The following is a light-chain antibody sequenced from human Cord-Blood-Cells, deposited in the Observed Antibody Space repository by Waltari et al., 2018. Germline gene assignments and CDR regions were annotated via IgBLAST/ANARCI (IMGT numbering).Light chain of an antibody. V-gene: IGLV2-8*01. CDR3: SSYAGSNNLGV. CDR2: EVS. CDR1: SSDVGGYNY. Sequence: QSALTQPPSASGSPGQSVTISCTGTSSDVGGYNYVSWYQQHPGKAPKLMIYEVSKRPSGVPERFSGSKSGNTASLTVSWLQAEDEADYYCSSYAGSNNLGVFGGGTKLTVL. J-gene: IGLJ2*01.